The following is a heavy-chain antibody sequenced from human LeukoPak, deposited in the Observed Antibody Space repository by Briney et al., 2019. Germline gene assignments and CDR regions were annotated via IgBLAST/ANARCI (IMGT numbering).Heavy chain of an antibody. Sequence: ASVKVSCKASGYTFTSYAISWVRQAPGQGLEWMGWISVYNGNTIYAQELQGRVTMTTDTSTSTAYMDLRSLRSDDTAVYYCARVRGHSGYEDHWGQGTLVTVSS. CDR2: ISVYNGNT. V-gene: IGHV1-18*04. CDR1: GYTFTSYA. J-gene: IGHJ4*02. D-gene: IGHD5-12*01. CDR3: ARVRGHSGYEDH.